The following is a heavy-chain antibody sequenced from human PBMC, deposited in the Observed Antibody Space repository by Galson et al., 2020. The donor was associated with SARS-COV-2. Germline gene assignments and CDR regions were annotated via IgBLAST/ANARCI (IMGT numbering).Heavy chain of an antibody. Sequence: ASVKVSCKASGYTFTSYAMHWVRQAPGQRLEWMGWINAGNGNTKYSQKFQGRVTITRDTSASTAYMELSSLRSEDTAVYYCARVYYDFWSGSQGGRLNWFDPWGQGTLVTVSS. D-gene: IGHD3-3*01. CDR3: ARVYYDFWSGSQGGRLNWFDP. CDR2: INAGNGNT. V-gene: IGHV1-3*01. CDR1: GYTFTSYA. J-gene: IGHJ5*02.